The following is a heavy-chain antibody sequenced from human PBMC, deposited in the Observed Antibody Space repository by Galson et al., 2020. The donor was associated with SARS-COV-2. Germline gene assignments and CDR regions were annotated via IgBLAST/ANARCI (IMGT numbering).Heavy chain of an antibody. CDR2: IYYSGST. V-gene: IGHV4-59*01. CDR1: GGSISSYY. Sequence: SETLSLTCTVSGGSISSYYWSWIRQPPGKGLEWIGYIYYSGSTNYNPSLKSRVTISVDTSKNQFSLKLSSVTAADTAVYYCARVHSWYYYMDVWGKGTTVTVS. CDR3: ARVHSWYYYMDV. J-gene: IGHJ6*03. D-gene: IGHD2-15*01.